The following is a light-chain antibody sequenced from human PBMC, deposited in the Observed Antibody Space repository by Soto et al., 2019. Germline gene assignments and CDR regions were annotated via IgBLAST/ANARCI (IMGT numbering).Light chain of an antibody. CDR2: GAS. V-gene: IGKV3-20*01. CDR3: QQYGSWPRT. J-gene: IGKJ1*01. CDR1: QSVSSNY. Sequence: ELVLTQSPGTLSLSPGERATLSCRASQSVSSNYLAWYQQKPGQAPRLLIYGASCRATGIPDRFSGSGSGTDFTLTISRLEPEDFAVYYCQQYGSWPRTFGQGTKVEFK.